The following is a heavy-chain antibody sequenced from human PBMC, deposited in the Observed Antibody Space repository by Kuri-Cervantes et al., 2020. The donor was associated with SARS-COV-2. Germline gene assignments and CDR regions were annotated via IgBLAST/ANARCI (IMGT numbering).Heavy chain of an antibody. J-gene: IGHJ6*03. D-gene: IGHD5-12*01. V-gene: IGHV1-69*13. CDR1: GGTFSSYA. CDR2: IIPIFGTA. Sequence: SVKVSCKASGGTFSSYATSWVRQAPGQGLERMGGIIPIFGTANYAQKFQGRVTITADESTSTAYMELSSLRSEDTAVYYCASCNIVATHGLYYYYYMDVWGKGTTVTVSS. CDR3: ASCNIVATHGLYYYYYMDV.